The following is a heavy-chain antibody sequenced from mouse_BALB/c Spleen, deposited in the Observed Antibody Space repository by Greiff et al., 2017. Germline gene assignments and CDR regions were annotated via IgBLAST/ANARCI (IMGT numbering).Heavy chain of an antibody. V-gene: IGHV5-6-5*01. J-gene: IGHJ2*01. Sequence: EVQLVESGGGLVKPGGSLKLSCAASGFTFSSYAMSWVRQTPEKRLEWVASISSGGSTYYPDSVKGRFTISRDNARNILYLQMSSLRSEDTAMYYCARDCGGYYIDYWGQGTTLTVSS. CDR3: ARDCGGYYIDY. CDR1: GFTFSSYA. CDR2: ISSGGST.